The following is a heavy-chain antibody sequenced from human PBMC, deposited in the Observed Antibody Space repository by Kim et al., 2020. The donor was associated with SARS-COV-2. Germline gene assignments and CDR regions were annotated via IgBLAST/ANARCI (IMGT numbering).Heavy chain of an antibody. CDR2: ISGRSDDI. J-gene: IGHJ4*02. Sequence: GGSLRLSCAASGFRFSSYSMNWVRQAPGKGLEWVSSISGRSDDIHYADSVKGRFTISRDNTRNSLYLQMNSLEAEDAALYYCAKLPTVSTQGDFWGQGTLVAVSS. CDR3: AKLPTVSTQGDF. V-gene: IGHV3-21*01. CDR1: GFRFSSYS. D-gene: IGHD4-17*01.